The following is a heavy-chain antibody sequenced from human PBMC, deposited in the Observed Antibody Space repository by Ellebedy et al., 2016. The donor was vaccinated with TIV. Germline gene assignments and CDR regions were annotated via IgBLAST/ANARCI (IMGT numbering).Heavy chain of an antibody. Sequence: ASVKVSCKASGYTFTGYYMHWVRQAPGQGLEWMGWINPNSGGTNYAQKFQGRVTMTRDTSISTAYMELSRLRSDDTAVYYCARTTTVTPGPDSEYFDYWGQGTLVTVSS. CDR3: ARTTTVTPGPDSEYFDY. CDR2: INPNSGGT. V-gene: IGHV1-2*02. D-gene: IGHD4-17*01. CDR1: GYTFTGYY. J-gene: IGHJ4*02.